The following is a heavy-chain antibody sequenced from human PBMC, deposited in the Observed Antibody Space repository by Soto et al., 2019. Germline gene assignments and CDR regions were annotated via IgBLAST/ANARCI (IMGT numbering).Heavy chain of an antibody. CDR1: GFTFSDAE. D-gene: IGHD1-26*01. J-gene: IGHJ5*02. Sequence: EVHLVESGGGLVQAGGSLRLSCAASGFTFSDAEMNWVRQTPGRGLEWISYINFDGSNIQYADSVRGRFTISRDNAENTVYLQMNGLRVEDTAVYYWVRLAYLVGRHRIAWGQGTLVTASS. V-gene: IGHV3-48*03. CDR2: INFDGSNI. CDR3: VRLAYLVGRHRIA.